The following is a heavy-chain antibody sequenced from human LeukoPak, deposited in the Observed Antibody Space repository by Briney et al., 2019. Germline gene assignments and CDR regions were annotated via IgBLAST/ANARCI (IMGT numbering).Heavy chain of an antibody. CDR3: ARDLEAANTYYFDY. CDR2: ISSAGTT. CDR1: GFTISYNY. V-gene: IGHV3-66*01. D-gene: IGHD6-13*01. Sequence: GGSLRLSCAASGFTISYNYMSWVRQAPGKGLEWVSIISSAGTTYYADSVKGRFTISRDNSKNTVYLQVNSLRDEDTAVYYCARDLEAANTYYFDYWGQGTMVTVSS. J-gene: IGHJ4*02.